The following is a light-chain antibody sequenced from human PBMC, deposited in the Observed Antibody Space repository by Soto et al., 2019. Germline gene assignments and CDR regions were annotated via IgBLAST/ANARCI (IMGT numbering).Light chain of an antibody. Sequence: QSALTQPPSASGSPGQSVTISCTGTSSDVGGYNYVSWYQQHPGKAPKLMIYEXSKRTSGVPDRFSGSKSGNTASLTVSGLQAEDEADYYCSSYAGSNNFEVFGTGTKVTV. CDR2: EXS. CDR3: SSYAGSNNFEV. J-gene: IGLJ1*01. V-gene: IGLV2-8*01. CDR1: SSDVGGYNY.